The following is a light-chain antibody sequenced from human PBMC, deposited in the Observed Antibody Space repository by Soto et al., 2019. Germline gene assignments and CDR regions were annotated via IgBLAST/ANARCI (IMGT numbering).Light chain of an antibody. CDR2: EGS. Sequence: QSALTQPASVSGSPEQAITISCTGTSSDVGAYNLVSWYQQHPGKAPRLIIYEGSKRPSGISHRFSGSKSDNTASLTISGLRAEDAAHYHCCSYAGSRTFVFGGGTKVTVL. J-gene: IGLJ2*01. V-gene: IGLV2-23*01. CDR1: SSDVGAYNL. CDR3: CSYAGSRTFV.